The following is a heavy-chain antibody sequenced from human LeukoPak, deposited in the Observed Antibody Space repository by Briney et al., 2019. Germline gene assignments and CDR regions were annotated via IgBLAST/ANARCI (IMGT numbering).Heavy chain of an antibody. CDR1: GFTFSSYA. D-gene: IGHD1-20*01. J-gene: IGHJ1*01. V-gene: IGHV4-59*06. Sequence: PGGSLRLSCAASGFTFSSYAMSWVRQAPGKGLEWIGYIYYSGSTYYNPSLKSRVTISVDTSKNQFSLKLSSVTAADTAVYYWASVNITGTEHWGQGTLVTVSS. CDR3: ASVNITGTEH. CDR2: IYYSGST.